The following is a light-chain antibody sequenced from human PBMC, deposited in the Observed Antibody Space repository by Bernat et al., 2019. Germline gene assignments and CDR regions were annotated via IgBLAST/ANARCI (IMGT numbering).Light chain of an antibody. V-gene: IGKV1-39*01. J-gene: IGKJ5*01. Sequence: DIQMTQPPSSLSASVGDRVTITCRASQSISSYLNWYQQKPGKAPKLLIYAASSLQSGVPSWFSGSGYGTEFTFTISSLQPEDFATYYCQQSYSTPITFGQGTRLEMK. CDR1: QSISSY. CDR2: AAS. CDR3: QQSYSTPIT.